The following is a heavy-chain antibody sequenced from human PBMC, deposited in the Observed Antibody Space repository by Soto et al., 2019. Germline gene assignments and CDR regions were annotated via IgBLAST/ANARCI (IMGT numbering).Heavy chain of an antibody. J-gene: IGHJ4*02. Sequence: TSETLSLTCTVSGASITGSSYWSWIRQPAGKGLEWIGRFSLSGTTNYNPSLRSRVTMSADVSKNQFSLRLTSVTAADTALYYCARGMTPPGAPAWYYFDSWRQGTLVTVSS. CDR2: FSLSGTT. D-gene: IGHD2-8*02. CDR3: ARGMTPPGAPAWYYFDS. CDR1: GASITGSSY. V-gene: IGHV4-4*07.